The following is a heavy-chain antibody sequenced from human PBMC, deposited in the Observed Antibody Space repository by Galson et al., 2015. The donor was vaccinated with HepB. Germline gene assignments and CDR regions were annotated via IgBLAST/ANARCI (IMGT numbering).Heavy chain of an antibody. Sequence: PALVKPTQTLTLTCTLSGFSLSTSGMCVSWIRQPPGKALEWLALIDWDDNKYYRTSLRTRLTISKDTSKDQVVLTTTKMDPVDTATYYCARLPGDTALVAPYYNYYYGMDVWGQGTTVTVSS. J-gene: IGHJ6*02. V-gene: IGHV2-70*01. D-gene: IGHD5-18*01. CDR2: IDWDDNK. CDR1: GFSLSTSGMC. CDR3: ARLPGDTALVAPYYNYYYGMDV.